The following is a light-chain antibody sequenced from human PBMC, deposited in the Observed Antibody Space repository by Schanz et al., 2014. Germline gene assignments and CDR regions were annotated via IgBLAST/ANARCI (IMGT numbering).Light chain of an antibody. CDR1: SSDIGFYNY. V-gene: IGLV2-14*03. CDR2: DVN. J-gene: IGLJ2*01. Sequence: QSVLTQPRSVSGSPGQSVTISCTGTSSDIGFYNYVSWYQQHPGKAPKLMIYDVNNRPSGVSNRFSGSKSGHTASLTISGLQAGDEAEYYCSSYTSSGTPVVFGGGTKLTVL. CDR3: SSYTSSGTPVV.